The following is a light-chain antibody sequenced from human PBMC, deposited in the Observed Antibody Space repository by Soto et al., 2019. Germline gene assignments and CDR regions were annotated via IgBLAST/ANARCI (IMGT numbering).Light chain of an antibody. V-gene: IGKV3-15*01. J-gene: IGKJ4*02. CDR2: GAS. CDR1: QSVSSN. CDR3: QQYNNWPLT. Sequence: EIVMTQYPAPLSVSPGERATLSCRASQSVSSNLAWYQQKPGQAPRLLIYGASTRATGIPARFTVSGSGTEFTLTISSLQSEDFAVYYCQQYNNWPLTCGGRTQVEIK.